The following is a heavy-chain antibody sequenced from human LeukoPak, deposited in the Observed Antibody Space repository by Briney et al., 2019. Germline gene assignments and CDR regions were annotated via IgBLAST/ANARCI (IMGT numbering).Heavy chain of an antibody. CDR2: IKQEGSDK. CDR1: GFTLSRYW. D-gene: IGHD2-2*02. V-gene: IGHV3-7*04. CDR3: ARERVCRSNSCYSTFDS. J-gene: IGHJ4*02. Sequence: GGSLRLSCAASGFTLSRYWMTGVRQAPGEGREGGANIKQEGSDKHYVDSVKGRFTTARDNVKNSLFLQMDSLRAADTAVLYCARERVCRSNSCYSTFDSWGQGTLVTVSS.